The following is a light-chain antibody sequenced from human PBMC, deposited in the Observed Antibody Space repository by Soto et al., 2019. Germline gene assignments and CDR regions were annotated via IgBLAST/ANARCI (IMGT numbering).Light chain of an antibody. Sequence: SYELTQPPSVSVAPGQTASIPCGGDNLGSGSVHWYQQKPGQAPLLVVYDYNDRPSGIRERFSGSNSGSTASMTISRVEAGDEADDYCQVWDSSRDHPRVFGGGTKLFVL. CDR3: QVWDSSRDHPRV. CDR1: NLGSGS. CDR2: DYN. V-gene: IGLV3-21*02. J-gene: IGLJ3*02.